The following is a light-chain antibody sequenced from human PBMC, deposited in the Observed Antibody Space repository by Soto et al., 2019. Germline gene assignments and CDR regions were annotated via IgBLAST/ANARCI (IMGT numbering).Light chain of an antibody. CDR3: MQGTHRPYT. CDR1: QSLVHSDGNTH. J-gene: IGKJ2*01. CDR2: KVS. Sequence: DVVMTQSPLSLPVTLGQPASISCRSTQSLVHSDGNTHLNWFQQRPGQSPRRLICKVSNRESGVPDRFSGSASGTDFTLKISRVEAEDVGVYYCMQGTHRPYTLGQGTKLEI. V-gene: IGKV2-30*02.